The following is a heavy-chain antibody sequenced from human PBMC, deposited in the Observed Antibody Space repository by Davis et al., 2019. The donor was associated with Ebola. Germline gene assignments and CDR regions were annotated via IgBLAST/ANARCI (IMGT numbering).Heavy chain of an antibody. D-gene: IGHD3-3*02. CDR1: GYTFTGYY. Sequence: ASVKVSCKASGYTFTGYYMHWVRQAPGQGLEWMGWINPNSGGTNYAQKFQGWVTMTRDTSISTAYMELSRLRSDDTAVYYCARGDHFWSGYYPPGFFFDYWGQGTLVTVSS. CDR3: ARGDHFWSGYYPPGFFFDY. CDR2: INPNSGGT. J-gene: IGHJ4*02. V-gene: IGHV1-2*04.